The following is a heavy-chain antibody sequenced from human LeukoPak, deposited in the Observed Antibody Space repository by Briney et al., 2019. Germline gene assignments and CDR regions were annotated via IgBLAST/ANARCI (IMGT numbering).Heavy chain of an antibody. CDR2: IDTSGTYI. D-gene: IGHD3-10*01. Sequence: GGSLRLSCAASGFTFSTYSMNWVRQAPGKGLEWVSFIDTSGTYIYYGESMKGRFTISRDNAKNSLYLQMNGLRAEDTAVHYCARGRSITLLRGVAMSDGFDIWGQGTMVAVSS. J-gene: IGHJ3*02. V-gene: IGHV3-21*01. CDR3: ARGRSITLLRGVAMSDGFDI. CDR1: GFTFSTYS.